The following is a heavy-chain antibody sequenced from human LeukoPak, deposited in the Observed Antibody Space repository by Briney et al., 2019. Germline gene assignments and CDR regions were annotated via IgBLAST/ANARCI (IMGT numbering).Heavy chain of an antibody. J-gene: IGHJ4*02. CDR1: GYSISSGYY. D-gene: IGHD3-22*01. CDR2: IYHSGST. V-gene: IGHV4-38-2*02. Sequence: PSETLSLTCTVSGYSISSGYYWGWIRQPPGKGLEWIGSIYHSGSTYYNPSLKSRVTISVDTSKNQFSLKLSSVTAADTAVYYCASYDSSGYTSDYWGQGTLVTVSS. CDR3: ASYDSSGYTSDY.